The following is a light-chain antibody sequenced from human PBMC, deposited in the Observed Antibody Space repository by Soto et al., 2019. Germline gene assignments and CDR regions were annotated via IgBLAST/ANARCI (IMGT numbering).Light chain of an antibody. CDR3: CSYAGSSTWV. J-gene: IGLJ3*02. CDR2: EVS. CDR1: SSDVGSYNL. Sequence: SALTQPASVSGSPGQSITISCTGTSSDVGSYNLVSWYQQHPGKAPKLMIYEVSKRPSGVSNRFSGSKSGNTASLTISGLQAEDDADYYCCSYAGSSTWVFGGGTKLTVL. V-gene: IGLV2-23*02.